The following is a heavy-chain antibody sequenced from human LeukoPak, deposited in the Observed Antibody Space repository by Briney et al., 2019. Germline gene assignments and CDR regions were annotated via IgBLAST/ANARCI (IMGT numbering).Heavy chain of an antibody. CDR2: MNPNSGNT. J-gene: IGHJ4*02. V-gene: IGHV1-8*01. Sequence: ASVKVSCKASGYTFTSYDINWVRQAPGQGLEWMGWMNPNSGNTGYAQKFQGRVTMTRNTSISTAYLQWSSLKASDTAMYYCARQEGGNFDYWGQGTLVTVSS. CDR3: ARQEGGNFDY. D-gene: IGHD3-16*01. CDR1: GYTFTSYD.